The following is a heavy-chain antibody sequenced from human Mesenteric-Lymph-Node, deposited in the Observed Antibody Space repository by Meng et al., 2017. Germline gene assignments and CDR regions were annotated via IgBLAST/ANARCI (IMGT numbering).Heavy chain of an antibody. V-gene: IGHV4-4*02. CDR2: TSHSGST. CDR1: GGSISRSDW. Sequence: QGQRQGSGPGLGKPSATLSLTCAVSGGSISRSDWWSWVRQPPGKGLEWIGETSHSGSTNYSPSLKSRVTISLDKSKNQLSLKLNSVTAADTAVYYCASSDYYRSDYWGQGTLVTVSS. J-gene: IGHJ4*02. CDR3: ASSDYYRSDY. D-gene: IGHD3-22*01.